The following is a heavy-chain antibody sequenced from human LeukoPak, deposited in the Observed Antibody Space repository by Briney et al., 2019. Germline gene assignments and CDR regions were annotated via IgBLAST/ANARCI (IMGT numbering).Heavy chain of an antibody. D-gene: IGHD1-7*01. CDR1: GGSISSHY. CDR2: INHSGST. V-gene: IGHV4-34*01. J-gene: IGHJ4*02. Sequence: SETLFLTCTVSGGSISSHYWSWIRQPPGKGLEWIGEINHSGSTNYNPSLKSRVTISVDTSKNQFSLRLSSVTAADTAVYYCARGEGTADFWGQGTLVTVSS. CDR3: ARGEGTADF.